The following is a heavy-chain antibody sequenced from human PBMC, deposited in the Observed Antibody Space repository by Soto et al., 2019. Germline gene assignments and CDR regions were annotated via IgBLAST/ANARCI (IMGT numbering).Heavy chain of an antibody. CDR3: ARLDRQNHYDSSGSLQS. Sequence: PSETLSLTCTVSGGSISSDDWSWIRQPPVEELWWIGYNHYSGSTNYNPSLQSCVTISVDTSKNQFSPKLSSVTAADTAEYYCARLDRQNHYDSSGSLQSWGQGPLVIVCS. D-gene: IGHD3-22*01. CDR2: NHYSGST. CDR1: GGSISSDD. V-gene: IGHV4-59*01. J-gene: IGHJ5*02.